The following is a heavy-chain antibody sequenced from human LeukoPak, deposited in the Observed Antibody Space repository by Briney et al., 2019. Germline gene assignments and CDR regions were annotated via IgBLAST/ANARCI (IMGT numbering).Heavy chain of an antibody. CDR2: INHSGST. CDR3: ARGRKYCSSTSCYQKRVAFDI. J-gene: IGHJ3*02. Sequence: SETLSLTCAVYGGSFSGYYWSWIRQPPGKGLEWIREINHSGSTNYNPSLKSRVTISVDTSKNQFSLKLSSVTAADTAVYYCARGRKYCSSTSCYQKRVAFDIWGQGTMVTVSS. V-gene: IGHV4-34*01. D-gene: IGHD2-2*01. CDR1: GGSFSGYY.